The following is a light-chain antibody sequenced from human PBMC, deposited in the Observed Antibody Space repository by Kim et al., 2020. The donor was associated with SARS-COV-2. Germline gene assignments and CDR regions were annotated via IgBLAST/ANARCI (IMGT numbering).Light chain of an antibody. Sequence: PGERDTLSCRARQSGSSSYLAWYQQKPGQAPRLLIYGASSRATGIPDRFSGSGSGTDFTLTISRLEPEDFAVYYCQQYGSSPPLTFGGGTKVDIK. CDR3: QQYGSSPPLT. J-gene: IGKJ4*01. CDR1: QSGSSSY. V-gene: IGKV3-20*01. CDR2: GAS.